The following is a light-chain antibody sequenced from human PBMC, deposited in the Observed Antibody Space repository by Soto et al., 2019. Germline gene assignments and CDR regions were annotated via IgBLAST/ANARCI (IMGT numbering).Light chain of an antibody. CDR2: DAS. CDR3: QQYNEYSRT. J-gene: IGKJ1*01. Sequence: DIQMTQSPSSLSASVGDRVTITYRASENMNTYLNWVQQKPGKAPNLLIYDASTLESGVPSRFSGSGSGTEFTLTISSLQPEDFGSYYCQQYNEYSRTFGQGTKVDIK. CDR1: ENMNTY. V-gene: IGKV1-5*01.